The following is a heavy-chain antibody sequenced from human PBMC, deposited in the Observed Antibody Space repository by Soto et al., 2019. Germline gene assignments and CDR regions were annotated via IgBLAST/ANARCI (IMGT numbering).Heavy chain of an antibody. V-gene: IGHV5-51*01. D-gene: IGHD6-19*01. CDR2: IYPGDSDT. Sequence: PGESLKISCKGSGYSFTSYWIGWVRQMPGKGLEWMGIIYPGDSDTRYSPSFQGQVTISADKSISTAYLQWSSLKASDTAMYYCARRKEQWLVREHDAFDIWGQGTMLTVSS. J-gene: IGHJ3*02. CDR1: GYSFTSYW. CDR3: ARRKEQWLVREHDAFDI.